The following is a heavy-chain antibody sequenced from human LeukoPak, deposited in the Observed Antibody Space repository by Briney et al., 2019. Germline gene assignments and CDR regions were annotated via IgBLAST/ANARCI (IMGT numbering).Heavy chain of an antibody. CDR3: ARVDGYSYGHNWFDP. D-gene: IGHD5-18*01. CDR1: GGSISSGDYY. V-gene: IGHV4-30-4*01. Sequence: SETPSLTCTVSGGSISSGDYYWSWIRQPPGKGLEWIGYIYYSGSTYYNPSLKSRVTISVDTSKNQFSLKLSSVTAADTAVYYCARVDGYSYGHNWFDPWGQGTLVTVSS. J-gene: IGHJ5*02. CDR2: IYYSGST.